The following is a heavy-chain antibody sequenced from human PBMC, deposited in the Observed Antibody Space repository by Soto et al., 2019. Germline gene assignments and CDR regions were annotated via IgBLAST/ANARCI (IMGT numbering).Heavy chain of an antibody. CDR1: GGSIRSYY. V-gene: IGHV4-59*08. J-gene: IGHJ4*02. Sequence: QVQLLESGPGLVKPSETLSLTCTVSGGSIRSYYWSWIRQPPGKGLEWIGYIYSSGSTNYNPSLRSGVTLSGDTSKNQSSRKLRSVTAAAPAVYYCARRYGGGFDYWGQGTLVTVSS. D-gene: IGHD3-10*01. CDR2: IYSSGST. CDR3: ARRYGGGFDY.